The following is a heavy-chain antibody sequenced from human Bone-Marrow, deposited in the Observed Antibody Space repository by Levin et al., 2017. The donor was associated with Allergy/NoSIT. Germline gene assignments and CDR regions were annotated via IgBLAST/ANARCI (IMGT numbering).Heavy chain of an antibody. CDR3: ARVPAATFYYYYMDV. J-gene: IGHJ6*03. D-gene: IGHD2-2*01. Sequence: GGSLRLSCAASAFTFNTYSMTWVRQAPGKGLEWVSYIDSGSSTIYYADSVKGRFTISRDNAKNSLFLQMNSLRAEDTAIYYCARVPAATFYYYYMDVWGKGTTVTVSS. CDR2: IDSGSSTI. CDR1: AFTFNTYS. V-gene: IGHV3-48*01.